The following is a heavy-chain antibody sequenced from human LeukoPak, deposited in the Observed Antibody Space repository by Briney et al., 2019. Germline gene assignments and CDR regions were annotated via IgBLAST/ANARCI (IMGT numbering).Heavy chain of an antibody. Sequence: GGSLRLSCEASGITFSTSDMHWVRQAPGKGLEWVSVIGTAGDTYYADSVKGRFTIYRENAKNSLYLQMNSLRAGDTAVYYCARGSVRVGMDVWGQGTTVTVSS. CDR1: GITFSTSD. J-gene: IGHJ6*02. CDR2: IGTAGDT. V-gene: IGHV3-13*01. D-gene: IGHD6-13*01. CDR3: ARGSVRVGMDV.